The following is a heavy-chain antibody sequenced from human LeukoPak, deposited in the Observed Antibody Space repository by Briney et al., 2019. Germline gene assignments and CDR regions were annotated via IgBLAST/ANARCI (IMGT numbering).Heavy chain of an antibody. D-gene: IGHD3-3*01. CDR2: ISRSSSYI. CDR3: ARDNDFWSGSHGWFDP. V-gene: IGHV3-21*01. Sequence: GGSLRLSCAASGFTFSSYSMNWVRQAPGKGLEWVSSISRSSSYIYYADSVKGRFTISRDNAKNSLYLQMNSLRAEDTAVYYCARDNDFWSGSHGWFDPWGQGTLVTVSS. J-gene: IGHJ5*02. CDR1: GFTFSSYS.